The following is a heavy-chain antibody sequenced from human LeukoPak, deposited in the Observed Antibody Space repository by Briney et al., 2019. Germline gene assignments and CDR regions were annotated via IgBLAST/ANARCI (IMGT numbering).Heavy chain of an antibody. J-gene: IGHJ5*02. CDR2: IYYRVTS. CDR1: GGSISSYY. D-gene: IGHD2-15*01. CDR3: ARGPYCGAGGCYSRWFDP. Sequence: PSETLSLTCTVSGGSISSYYWSWIRQPPGKGLEWIGYIYYRVTSDYNPSLKSRVTMSVDMSTRQISLKLSSVTAADTAVYYCARGPYCGAGGCYSRWFDPWGQGTLVTVSS. V-gene: IGHV4-59*01.